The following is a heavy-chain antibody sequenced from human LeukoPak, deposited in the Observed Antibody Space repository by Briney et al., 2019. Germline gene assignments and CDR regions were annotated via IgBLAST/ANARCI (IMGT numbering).Heavy chain of an antibody. CDR1: GGSISGHY. Sequence: NSSETLSLTCTVSGGSISGHYWTWIRQPPGKGLEWIVQIHYSGRPDYNPSLKSRVTISVDTYKDQLSLKVTSVTGADTAVYYCASFGVDYDMDVWGQGTTVTVSS. V-gene: IGHV4-59*11. CDR2: IHYSGRP. D-gene: IGHD3-16*01. CDR3: ASFGVDYDMDV. J-gene: IGHJ6*02.